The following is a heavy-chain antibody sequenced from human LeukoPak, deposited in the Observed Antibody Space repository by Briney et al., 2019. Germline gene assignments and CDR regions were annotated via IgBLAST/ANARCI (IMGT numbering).Heavy chain of an antibody. Sequence: ASVKVSCKASGYTFTSYGISWVRQAPGQGLEWMGWISAYNGNTNYAQKLQGRVTMTTDTSTSTAYMELRSLRSDDTAVYYCAKGGIRFLESGYYYYMDVWGKGTTVTVSS. CDR1: GYTFTSYG. CDR3: AKGGIRFLESGYYYYMDV. J-gene: IGHJ6*03. CDR2: ISAYNGNT. V-gene: IGHV1-18*01. D-gene: IGHD3-3*01.